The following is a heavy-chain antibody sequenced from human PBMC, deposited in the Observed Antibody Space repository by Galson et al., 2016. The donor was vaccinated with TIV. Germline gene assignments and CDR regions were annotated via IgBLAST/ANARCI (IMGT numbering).Heavy chain of an antibody. J-gene: IGHJ3*01. Sequence: SLRLSCAASGFTFDDFVMHWVRQAPGKGLEWVSGMTWNGNEIGYADSVRGRFTISRDSATNSLYLQMNSLRPEDTALYFCLRGILGVHTVAFDVWGQGTMVTVS. CDR2: MTWNGNEI. D-gene: IGHD1-26*01. CDR1: GFTFDDFV. CDR3: LRGILGVHTVAFDV. V-gene: IGHV3-9*01.